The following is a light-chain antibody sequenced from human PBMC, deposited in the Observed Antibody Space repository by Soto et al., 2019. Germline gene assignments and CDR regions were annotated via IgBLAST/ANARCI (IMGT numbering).Light chain of an antibody. Sequence: EIVLTQSPATLCLSPGERATLSCRASQSVSRNLAWYQQKPGQAPRLLIYDASNRATGIPARFSGSGSVTDFTLTISSLEPEDFAVYYCQQRSTWPQITFGQGTRLEIK. J-gene: IGKJ5*01. CDR1: QSVSRN. V-gene: IGKV3-11*01. CDR3: QQRSTWPQIT. CDR2: DAS.